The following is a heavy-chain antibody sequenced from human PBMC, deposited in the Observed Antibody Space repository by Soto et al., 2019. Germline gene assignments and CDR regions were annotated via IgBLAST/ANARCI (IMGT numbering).Heavy chain of an antibody. CDR3: SRGDRPPQYRY. Sequence: SETLSLTCTVSGGSISSSSYYWGWIRQPPGKGLEWIGSIYYSGSTYYNPSLKSRVTISVDTSKNQFSLKLSSVTAAVTVVYYCSRGDRPPQYRYWAQGTLVPVSA. CDR1: GGSISSSSYY. V-gene: IGHV4-39*01. J-gene: IGHJ4*02. D-gene: IGHD2-21*01. CDR2: IYYSGST.